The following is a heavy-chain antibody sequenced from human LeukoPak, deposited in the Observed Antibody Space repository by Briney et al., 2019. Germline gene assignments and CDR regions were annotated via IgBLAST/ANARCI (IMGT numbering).Heavy chain of an antibody. D-gene: IGHD1-26*01. CDR1: GFTFDDYA. Sequence: GGSLRLSCAASGFTFDDYAMHWVRQAPGKGLEWVSGISWNSGSIGYADSVKGRFTISRDNSKNTLYLQMASLRVEDTAVYYCARQFDGSHPNAFDIWGQGTMVTVSS. V-gene: IGHV3-9*01. CDR2: ISWNSGSI. J-gene: IGHJ3*02. CDR3: ARQFDGSHPNAFDI.